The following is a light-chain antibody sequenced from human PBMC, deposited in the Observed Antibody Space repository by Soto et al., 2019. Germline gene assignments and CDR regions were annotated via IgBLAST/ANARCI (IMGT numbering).Light chain of an antibody. CDR2: LNSDGSH. CDR1: SGYNNYA. Sequence: QLVLTQSPSASASLGASVKLTCTLSSGYNNYAIAWHQQQPDKSPRYLMKLNSDGSHNKGDGIPDRFSGSSSGAERYLTISSLQSEDEADYYCQTWGTGSAVFWGGTQLTVL. J-gene: IGLJ7*01. V-gene: IGLV4-69*01. CDR3: QTWGTGSAV.